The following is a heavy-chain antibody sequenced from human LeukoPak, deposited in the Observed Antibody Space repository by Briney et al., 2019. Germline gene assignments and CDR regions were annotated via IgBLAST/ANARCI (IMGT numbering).Heavy chain of an antibody. CDR3: ARGGLGYCSSTSCLGGLYYYYGMDV. CDR2: INPNSGGT. CDR1: GYTFTGYY. V-gene: IGHV1-2*02. D-gene: IGHD2-2*01. Sequence: GASVKVSCKASGYTFTGYYMHWVRQAPGQGLEWMGWINPNSGGTNYAQKFQGRVTMTRDTSISTAYMELSRLRSDDTAVYYCARGGLGYCSSTSCLGGLYYYYGMDVWGQGTTVTVSS. J-gene: IGHJ6*02.